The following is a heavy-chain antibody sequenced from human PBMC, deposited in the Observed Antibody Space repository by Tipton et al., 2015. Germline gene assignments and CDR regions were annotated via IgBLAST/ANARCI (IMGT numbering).Heavy chain of an antibody. V-gene: IGHV4-59*08. CDR2: INYRGNT. D-gene: IGHD4-17*01. J-gene: IGHJ4*02. CDR1: GDLISSFY. Sequence: TLSLTCKVSGDLISSFYWSWIRQPPGKGLDWIGYINYRGNTKYNPSLKSRVTISVDMSKNQFSLKLSSVTAADTAVYYCATWGTVTIGYWGQGTLVTVSS. CDR3: ATWGTVTIGY.